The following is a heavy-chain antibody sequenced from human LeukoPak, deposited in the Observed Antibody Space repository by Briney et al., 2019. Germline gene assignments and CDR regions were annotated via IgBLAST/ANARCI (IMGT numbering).Heavy chain of an antibody. J-gene: IGHJ4*02. CDR1: GFTFSSYW. D-gene: IGHD6-13*01. Sequence: GGSLRLSCAASGFTFSSYWMTWVRQAPGKGLEWVANIKEDGSTRYLVDSVKGRFTISRDNAKNSVYLQMSSLRAEDTAVYYCARIGYSSSSLDYWGQGNLVTVSS. CDR3: ARIGYSSSSLDY. V-gene: IGHV3-7*04. CDR2: IKEDGSTR.